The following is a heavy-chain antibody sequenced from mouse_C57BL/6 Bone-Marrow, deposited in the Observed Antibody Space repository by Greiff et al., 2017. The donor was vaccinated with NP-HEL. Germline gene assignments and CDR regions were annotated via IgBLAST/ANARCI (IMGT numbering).Heavy chain of an antibody. Sequence: VQLQQSGPVLVKPGASVKMSCKASGYTFTDYYMNWVKQSHGKSLEWIGVINPYNGGTSYNQKFKGKATLTVDKSSSIAYMELNSLTSEDSAVYYCARITTAHAYWGQGTLVTVSA. J-gene: IGHJ3*01. CDR1: GYTFTDYY. CDR3: ARITTAHAY. CDR2: INPYNGGT. V-gene: IGHV1-19*01. D-gene: IGHD1-2*01.